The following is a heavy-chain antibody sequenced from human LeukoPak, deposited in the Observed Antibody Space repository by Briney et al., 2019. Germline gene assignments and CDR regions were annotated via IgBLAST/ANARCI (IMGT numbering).Heavy chain of an antibody. CDR2: ISVYNGNT. J-gene: IGHJ6*02. V-gene: IGHV1-18*01. CDR1: GYSFTSYG. D-gene: IGHD2-2*01. CDR3: ARDPKTSTTSHNPLDYYYYGMDV. Sequence: ASVKVSCKTSGYSFTSYGISWVRQAPGQGLEWMGRISVYNGNTNDAQKFQGRVTVTTDTSTNTAYMELSSLRSDDTAVYYCARDPKTSTTSHNPLDYYYYGMDVWGQGTTVTVSS.